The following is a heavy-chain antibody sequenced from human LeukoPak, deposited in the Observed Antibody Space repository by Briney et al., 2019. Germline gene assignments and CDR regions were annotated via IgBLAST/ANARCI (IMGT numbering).Heavy chain of an antibody. CDR1: GGSMSNNY. D-gene: IGHD4-17*01. Sequence: SETLSLTCSVPGGSMSNNYWGCIRQPPGTGLDSIGYISYTGSTSYTPSLKSRVSIFLETPRNQFSLEVSSVIAADTAVYYCARLQSANHDNGYYTGGFYYMDVWGKGTTVTVSS. CDR2: ISYTGST. J-gene: IGHJ6*03. V-gene: IGHV4-59*08. CDR3: ARLQSANHDNGYYTGGFYYMDV.